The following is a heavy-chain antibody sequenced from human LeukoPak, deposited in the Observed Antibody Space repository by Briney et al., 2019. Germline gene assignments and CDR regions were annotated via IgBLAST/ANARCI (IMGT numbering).Heavy chain of an antibody. CDR1: GYSFTGYY. CDR3: ARTGGTNADNYYMDV. D-gene: IGHD2-8*01. CDR2: INPNSGGT. J-gene: IGHJ6*03. Sequence: ASVKVSCKASGYSFTGYYMHWVRQAPGQGLEWMGWINPNSGGTNYAQKFQGRVTMTRDTSISTAYMELSSLRSEDTAVYYCARTGGTNADNYYMDVWGKGTTVTVSS. V-gene: IGHV1-2*02.